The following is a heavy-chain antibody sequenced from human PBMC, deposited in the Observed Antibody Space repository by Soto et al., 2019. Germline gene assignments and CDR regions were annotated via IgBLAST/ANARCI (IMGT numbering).Heavy chain of an antibody. J-gene: IGHJ6*02. CDR3: ASGSIAARRNRVYGMDV. Sequence: SQTLSLTCAISGDSVSSNSAAWNWIRQSPSRGLEWLGRTYYRSKWYNDYAVSVKSRITINPDTSKNQFSLQLNSVTPEDTAVYYCASGSIAARRNRVYGMDVWGQGTTVTVSS. V-gene: IGHV6-1*01. CDR2: TYYRSKWYN. D-gene: IGHD6-6*01. CDR1: GDSVSSNSAA.